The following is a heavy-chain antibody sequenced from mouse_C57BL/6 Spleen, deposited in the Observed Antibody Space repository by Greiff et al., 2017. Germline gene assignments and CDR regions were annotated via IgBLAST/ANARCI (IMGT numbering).Heavy chain of an antibody. CDR3: AINSNYVGAY. V-gene: IGHV1-74*01. CDR1: GYTFTSYW. J-gene: IGHJ3*01. CDR2: IHPSDSDT. Sequence: QVQLKQPGAELVKPGASVKVSCKASGYTFTSYWMHWVKQRPGQGLEWIGRIHPSDSDTNYNQKFKGKATLTVDKSSSTAYMQLSSLTSEAAAVYYCAINSNYVGAYWGQGTLVTVSA. D-gene: IGHD2-5*01.